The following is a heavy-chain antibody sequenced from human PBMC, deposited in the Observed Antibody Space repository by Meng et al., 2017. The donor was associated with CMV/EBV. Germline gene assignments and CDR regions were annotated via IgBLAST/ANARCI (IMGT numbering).Heavy chain of an antibody. J-gene: IGHJ6*02. D-gene: IGHD3-3*01. Sequence: GSLRLSCTVSGGSVSSGSYYWSWIRQPPGKGLEWIGYIYYSGSTNYNPSLKSRVTISVDTSKNQFSLKLSSVTAADTAVYYCARAATIFEYYGMDVRGQGTTVTVSS. CDR2: IYYSGST. V-gene: IGHV4-61*01. CDR3: ARAATIFEYYGMDV. CDR1: GGSVSSGSYY.